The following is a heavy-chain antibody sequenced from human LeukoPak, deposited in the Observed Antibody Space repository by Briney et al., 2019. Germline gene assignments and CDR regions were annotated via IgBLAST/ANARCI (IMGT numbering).Heavy chain of an antibody. D-gene: IGHD2-8*01. CDR3: ARAASYCTNGVCYPLYNWFDP. CDR2: IYYRGST. CDR1: GGSISSGGYY. V-gene: IGHV4-31*03. J-gene: IGHJ5*02. Sequence: SETLSLTCTVSGGSISSGGYYWSWIRQHPGKGLEWIGYIYYRGSTYYNPSLKSRVTLSVDTSKNQFSLKLSSVTAADTAVYYCARAASYCTNGVCYPLYNWFDPWGQGTLVTVSS.